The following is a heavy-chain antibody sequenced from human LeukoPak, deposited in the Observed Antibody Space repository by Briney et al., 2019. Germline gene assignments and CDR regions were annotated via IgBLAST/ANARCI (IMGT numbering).Heavy chain of an antibody. CDR3: AKIVVPAAYYFYGMDV. J-gene: IGHJ6*02. Sequence: GGSLRLSCAASGFTFSRYYMSWVRQTPGKGLEWVSGISGNGVKTFYADSVKGRFTISRDNSKKTVDLQMNSLRVEDTATFYCAKIVVPAAYYFYGMDVWGQGTTVTVSS. CDR1: GFTFSRYY. V-gene: IGHV3-23*01. CDR2: ISGNGVKT. D-gene: IGHD2-2*01.